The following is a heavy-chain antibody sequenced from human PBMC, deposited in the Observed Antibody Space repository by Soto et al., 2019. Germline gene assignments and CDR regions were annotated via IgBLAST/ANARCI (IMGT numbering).Heavy chain of an antibody. Sequence: QVQLQESGPGLVKPSETLSLTCTVSGGSISSYHWSWIRQPPGKGLEWIGEVYNSGSTNYNPSLKSRVTISADTSKNHLALSLSSVTAADTAVYCCAREMGYCTTTSCHAGPLYYYMDVWGKGTTVTVSS. D-gene: IGHD2-2*01. CDR3: AREMGYCTTTSCHAGPLYYYMDV. CDR2: VYNSGST. V-gene: IGHV4-59*01. CDR1: GGSISSYH. J-gene: IGHJ6*03.